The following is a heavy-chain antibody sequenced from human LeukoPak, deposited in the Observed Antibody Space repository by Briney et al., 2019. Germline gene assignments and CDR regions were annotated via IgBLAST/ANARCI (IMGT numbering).Heavy chain of an antibody. CDR3: ARGPAATTYYYYYMDV. CDR2: IYYSGST. CDR1: GGSISSYY. Sequence: SETLSLTCTVSGGSISSYYWSWLRQPPGKGLEWIGYIYYSGSTNYNPSLKSRVTISVDTSKNQFSLKLSSVTAADTAVYYCARGPAATTYYYYYMDVWGKGTTVTVSS. D-gene: IGHD2-2*01. V-gene: IGHV4-59*01. J-gene: IGHJ6*03.